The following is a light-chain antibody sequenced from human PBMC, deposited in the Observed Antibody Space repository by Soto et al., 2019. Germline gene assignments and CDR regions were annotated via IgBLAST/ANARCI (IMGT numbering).Light chain of an antibody. CDR1: QNVNTH. V-gene: IGKV3-15*01. CDR3: QQYNNWPIT. J-gene: IGKJ5*01. CDR2: GAS. Sequence: EVVLTQSPATLSVSPGERAIVSCRASQNVNTHLAWYQQKPGQVPRLLIYGASTGATDIPARFSGSGSATEFTLTTTSLQSEDFAVYYWQQYNNWPITFGKGNRLESK.